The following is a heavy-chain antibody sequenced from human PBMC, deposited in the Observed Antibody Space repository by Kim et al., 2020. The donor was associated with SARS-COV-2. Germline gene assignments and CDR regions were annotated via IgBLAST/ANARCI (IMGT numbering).Heavy chain of an antibody. CDR3: TSGYCSSTSCYAGWDPERGIDY. CDR2: IRSKANSYAT. J-gene: IGHJ4*02. CDR1: GFTFSGSA. D-gene: IGHD2-2*01. V-gene: IGHV3-73*01. Sequence: GGSLRLSCAASGFTFSGSAMHWVRQASGKGLEWVGRIRSKANSYATAYAASVKGRFTISRDDSKNTAYLQMNSLKTEDTAVYYCTSGYCSSTSCYAGWDPERGIDYWGQGTLVTVSS.